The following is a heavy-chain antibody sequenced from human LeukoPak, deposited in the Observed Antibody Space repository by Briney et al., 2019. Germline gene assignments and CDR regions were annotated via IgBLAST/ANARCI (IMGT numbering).Heavy chain of an antibody. CDR1: GYTFTSYG. CDR3: ARGVCSGGSCYSGGRYYFDY. J-gene: IGHJ4*02. Sequence: ASVKVSRKASGYTFTSYGISWVRQAPGQGLEWMGWISAYNGNTNYAQKLQGRVTMTTDTSTSTAYMELSSLRSEDTAVYYCARGVCSGGSCYSGGRYYFDYWGQGTLVTVSS. D-gene: IGHD2-15*01. CDR2: ISAYNGNT. V-gene: IGHV1-18*01.